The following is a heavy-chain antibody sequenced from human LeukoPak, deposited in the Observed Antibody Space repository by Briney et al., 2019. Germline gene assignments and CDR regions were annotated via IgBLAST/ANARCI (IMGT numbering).Heavy chain of an antibody. CDR1: GFTFSSYA. Sequence: GGSLRLSCAASGFTFSSYAMHWVRQAPGKGLEWVAVISYDGSNKYYADSVKDRLTMSRDNSKNTLYLQMNGLRVEDTAVYYCAKGSAYYFDYWGQGTLVTVSS. CDR2: ISYDGSNK. CDR3: AKGSAYYFDY. V-gene: IGHV3-30-3*01. J-gene: IGHJ4*02.